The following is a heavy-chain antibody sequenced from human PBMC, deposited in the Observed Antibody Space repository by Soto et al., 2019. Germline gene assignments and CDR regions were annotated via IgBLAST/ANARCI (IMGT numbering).Heavy chain of an antibody. CDR1: GGTFSSYA. D-gene: IGHD2-15*01. J-gene: IGHJ6*02. Sequence: QVQLVQSGAEVKKPGSSVKVSCKASGGTFSSYAISWVRQAPGQGLEWMGGIIPIFGTANYAQKFQGRVTIPADESTSTAYMELSSLRSVDTAVYYCASPPGYCSGGSCRMDVWGQGTTVTVSS. CDR2: IIPIFGTA. V-gene: IGHV1-69*01. CDR3: ASPPGYCSGGSCRMDV.